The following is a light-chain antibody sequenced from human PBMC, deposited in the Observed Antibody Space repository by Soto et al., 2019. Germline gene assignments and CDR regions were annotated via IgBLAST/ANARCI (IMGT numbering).Light chain of an antibody. CDR3: LVWDSIGDNYV. J-gene: IGLJ1*01. Sequence: SYELTQPPSVSVAPGETARITCGRNNIGSDTVHWYQQKPGQAPVVDVYDDSERPSGTPERISGSNSGDTATLTIRRVEAGDEADYYCLVWDSIGDNYVFGSGTKVTVL. V-gene: IGLV3-21*02. CDR1: NIGSDT. CDR2: DDS.